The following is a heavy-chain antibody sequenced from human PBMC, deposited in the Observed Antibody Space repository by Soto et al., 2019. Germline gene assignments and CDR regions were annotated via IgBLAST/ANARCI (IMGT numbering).Heavy chain of an antibody. CDR3: ARAGYFSGGTCFHGNCDY. Sequence: QVQLVQSGAEVKRPGASVKVSCKASGYTFTTYYMHWVRQAPGQGLEWLGIINPNGGSTTYAQKFPGIVPMTRDTSTSTVYLELSSLRSEDTAVYYCARAGYFSGGTCFHGNCDYWGQGTLVTVSA. V-gene: IGHV1-46*01. CDR1: GYTFTTYY. D-gene: IGHD2-15*01. J-gene: IGHJ4*02. CDR2: INPNGGST.